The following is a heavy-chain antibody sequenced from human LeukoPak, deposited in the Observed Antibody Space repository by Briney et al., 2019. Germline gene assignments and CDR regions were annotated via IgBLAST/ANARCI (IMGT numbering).Heavy chain of an antibody. CDR1: GFTFSSNG. D-gene: IGHD4-17*01. V-gene: IGHV3-30*02. CDR2: IRYDGSNK. Sequence: GGSLRLSCAASGFTFSSNGMHWVRQAPGKGLEWVAFIRYDGSNKYYADSVKGRFTISRDNSKNTLYLQMNSLRAEDTAVYYCAKAPVTGYYYYYMDVWGKGTTVTISS. CDR3: AKAPVTGYYYYYMDV. J-gene: IGHJ6*03.